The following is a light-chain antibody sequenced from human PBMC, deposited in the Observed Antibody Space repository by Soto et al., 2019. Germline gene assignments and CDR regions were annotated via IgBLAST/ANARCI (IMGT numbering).Light chain of an antibody. CDR2: GAS. Sequence: EIVMTQSPATLSVSPGERATLSCRASQSVSNNLAWYQKKPGQAPRLLIYGASTRATGIPARFSGSGSGTEFPLTISSLQSEDFAFYYCQQYNTWWTFGQGTRVDIK. V-gene: IGKV3-15*01. J-gene: IGKJ1*01. CDR1: QSVSNN. CDR3: QQYNTWWT.